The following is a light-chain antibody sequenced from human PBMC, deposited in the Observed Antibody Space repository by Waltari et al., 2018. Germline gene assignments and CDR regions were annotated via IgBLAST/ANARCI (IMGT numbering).Light chain of an antibody. CDR3: QQYYSSPYT. CDR1: PTVLYNSNNRNY. Sequence: DFVMTLSPASLALSLGERATIHCKTSPTVLYNSNNRNYLTWYQQKPGQPPKLLFYWASTRESGVPDRFSASGSGTDFTLTISRLQPEDVAIYYCQQYYSSPYTFGQGTRLEIK. J-gene: IGKJ2*01. V-gene: IGKV4-1*01. CDR2: WAS.